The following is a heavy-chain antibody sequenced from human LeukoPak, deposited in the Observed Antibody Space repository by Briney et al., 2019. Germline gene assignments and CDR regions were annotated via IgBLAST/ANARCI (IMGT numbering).Heavy chain of an antibody. V-gene: IGHV4-38-2*02. Sequence: SETLSLTCTVSGYSISSGYYWDWIRQPPGKGLEWIGSIYHRGSTYYNPSLKSRVTISVDTSKNQFSLKLSSVTAADTAVYYCARDYDYVWGSYRYFRWFDPWGQGTLVTVSS. J-gene: IGHJ5*02. CDR2: IYHRGST. D-gene: IGHD3-16*02. CDR3: ARDYDYVWGSYRYFRWFDP. CDR1: GYSISSGYY.